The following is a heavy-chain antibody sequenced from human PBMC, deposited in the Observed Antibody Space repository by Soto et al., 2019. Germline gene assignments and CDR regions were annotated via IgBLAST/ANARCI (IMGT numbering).Heavy chain of an antibody. D-gene: IGHD4-17*01. J-gene: IGHJ4*02. CDR2: IWYDGSNK. Sequence: QVPLVESGGGVVQPGRSLRLSCAASGFTFSSYGMHWVRQAPGKGREWVAVIWYDGSNKYYADSVKGRFTISRDNSKNTLYLQMNSLRAEDTAVYYCARDHYGDYYFDYWGQGTLVTVSS. CDR1: GFTFSSYG. CDR3: ARDHYGDYYFDY. V-gene: IGHV3-33*01.